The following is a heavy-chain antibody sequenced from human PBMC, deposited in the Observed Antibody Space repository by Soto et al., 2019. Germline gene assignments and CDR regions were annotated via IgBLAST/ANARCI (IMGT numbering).Heavy chain of an antibody. CDR1: GYTFATSG. CDR3: VRLAPSKSATCYSPALDY. J-gene: IGHJ4*02. V-gene: IGHV1-18*01. D-gene: IGHD2-15*01. CDR2: ITPDNGNT. Sequence: QVPLLQSGAEVKKPGASVKVSCRASGYTFATSGIGWVRQTPGQGLEWMGWITPDNGNTNYPQTVQGRMTMTTDTSTVTAQTARRGPRPDGTSLDYCVRLAPSKSATCYSPALDYWCQGTLVSVPS.